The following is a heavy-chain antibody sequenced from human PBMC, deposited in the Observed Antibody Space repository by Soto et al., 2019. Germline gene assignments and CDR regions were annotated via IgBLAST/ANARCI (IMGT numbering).Heavy chain of an antibody. CDR3: ARGPVVVVPDDMFTRHNWFDP. D-gene: IGHD2-2*01. J-gene: IGHJ5*02. Sequence: ASVKVSCKASGYTFTGYYMHWVRQAPGQGLEWMGWINPNSGGTNYAQKFQGWVTMTRDTSMSTAYMELSRLRSEDTAVYYCARGPVVVVPDDMFTRHNWFDPWGQGTRVTVSS. CDR2: INPNSGGT. V-gene: IGHV1-2*04. CDR1: GYTFTGYY.